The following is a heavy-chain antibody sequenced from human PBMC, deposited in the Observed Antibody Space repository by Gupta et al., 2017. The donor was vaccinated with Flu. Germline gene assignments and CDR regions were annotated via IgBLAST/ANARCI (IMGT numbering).Heavy chain of an antibody. V-gene: IGHV3-15*01. D-gene: IGHD2-15*01. J-gene: IGHJ3*01. CDR1: GFTFSDAW. CDR2: IKSNPDGGTS. CDR3: TTDLSGGYAYDV. Sequence: EVQLVESGGGLVKPGGSLRLSCAASGFTFSDAWMTWVRQAPGRGLEWVGRIKSNPDGGTSDYATPVKGRFTISRDDSKNTLYLQMNSLKTGDTAVYYCTTDLSGGYAYDVWGQGTDVTASS.